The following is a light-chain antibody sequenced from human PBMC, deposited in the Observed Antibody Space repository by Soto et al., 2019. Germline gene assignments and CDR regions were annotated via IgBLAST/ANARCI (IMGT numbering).Light chain of an antibody. J-gene: IGKJ4*01. CDR1: QSVSSY. Sequence: IVFTQSPAPLSLSPRGESTLSFRASQSVSSYLAWYQQKPGQAPRLLIYDASTRATGIPARFSGSGSGTDFTLTISSLQSEDFAVYYCQHYNHWPLTFGGGTKVDIK. CDR3: QHYNHWPLT. CDR2: DAS. V-gene: IGKV3-15*01.